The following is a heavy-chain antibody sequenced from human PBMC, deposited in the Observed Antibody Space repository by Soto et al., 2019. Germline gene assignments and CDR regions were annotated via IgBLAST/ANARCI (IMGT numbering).Heavy chain of an antibody. J-gene: IGHJ5*02. Sequence: SETLSLTCAVYGGSCSGYYWSWIRQPPGKGLEWIGEINHSGSTNYNPSLKSRVTISVDTSKNQFSLKLSSVTAADTAVYYCASAYYDSSGYWFDPWGQGTLVTVSS. CDR3: ASAYYDSSGYWFDP. V-gene: IGHV4-34*01. CDR2: INHSGST. CDR1: GGSCSGYY. D-gene: IGHD3-22*01.